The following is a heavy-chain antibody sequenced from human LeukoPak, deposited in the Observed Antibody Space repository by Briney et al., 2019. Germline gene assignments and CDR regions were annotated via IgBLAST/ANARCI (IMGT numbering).Heavy chain of an antibody. Sequence: PGGSLRLSCAASGFTFSSYAMSWVRQAPGQGLEWVSAISGSGGSTYYADSVKGRFTISRDNSKNTLYLQMNSLRAEDTAVYYWASRGSLPYNWFDPWGQGTLVTVSS. CDR2: ISGSGGST. D-gene: IGHD2-15*01. J-gene: IGHJ5*02. CDR3: ASRGSLPYNWFDP. V-gene: IGHV3-23*01. CDR1: GFTFSSYA.